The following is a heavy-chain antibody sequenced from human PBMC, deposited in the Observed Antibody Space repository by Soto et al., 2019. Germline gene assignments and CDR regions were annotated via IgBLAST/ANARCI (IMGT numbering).Heavy chain of an antibody. J-gene: IGHJ4*02. Sequence: EVQLVESGGGLVQPGGSLRLSCAASGFTFSSYDMHWVRQAPGKGLEWVSDLGTAGDTYYPGSVKGRFTLPRENAKNSLYLQMNSLRAGDTAVYYCARGDTMVRGTILAYFDYWGQGTLVTVSS. CDR1: GFTFSSYD. CDR3: ARGDTMVRGTILAYFDY. D-gene: IGHD3-10*01. CDR2: LGTAGDT. V-gene: IGHV3-13*04.